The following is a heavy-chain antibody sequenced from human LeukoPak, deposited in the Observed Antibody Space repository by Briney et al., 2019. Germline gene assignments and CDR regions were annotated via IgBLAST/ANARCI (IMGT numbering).Heavy chain of an antibody. Sequence: SQTLSLTCAISGDSVSGNSAGWNWIRQSPSRGLEWLGRTYYRTKCYTDYAVSVKSRMTITPDTSKNQFSMQLNSVTPEDTAVYYCARDRWFGESLPAQCDYWGQGSLVTVSS. CDR2: TYYRTKCYT. CDR3: ARDRWFGESLPAQCDY. CDR1: GDSVSGNSAG. J-gene: IGHJ4*02. D-gene: IGHD3-10*01. V-gene: IGHV6-1*01.